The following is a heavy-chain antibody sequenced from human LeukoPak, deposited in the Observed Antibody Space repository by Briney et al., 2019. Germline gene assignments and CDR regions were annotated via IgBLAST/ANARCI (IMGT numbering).Heavy chain of an antibody. CDR2: ISYDGSNK. J-gene: IGHJ4*02. V-gene: IGHV3-30-3*01. CDR3: ASRTGD. Sequence: PGGSLRLSCAASGFTFSSYAMHWVRQAPGKGLEWVAVISYDGSNKYYADSVKGRFTISRDNSKNTLYLQMNSLRAEDTAVYYCASRTGDWGQGTLVTVSS. CDR1: GFTFSSYA. D-gene: IGHD7-27*01.